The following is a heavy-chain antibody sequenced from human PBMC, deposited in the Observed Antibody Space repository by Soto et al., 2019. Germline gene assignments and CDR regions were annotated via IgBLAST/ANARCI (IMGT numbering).Heavy chain of an antibody. CDR1: GGSISSYY. Sequence: SETLSLTCTVSGGSISSYYWSWIRQPPGKGLEWIGYIYYSGSTNYNPSLKSRVTISVDTSKNQFSLKLSSVTAADTAVYYCAREAPDYDSRQNWFDPWGQGTLVTVSS. CDR2: IYYSGST. J-gene: IGHJ5*02. V-gene: IGHV4-59*01. D-gene: IGHD3-3*01. CDR3: AREAPDYDSRQNWFDP.